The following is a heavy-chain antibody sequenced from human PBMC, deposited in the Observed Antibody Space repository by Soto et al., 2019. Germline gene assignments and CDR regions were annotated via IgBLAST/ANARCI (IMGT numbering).Heavy chain of an antibody. CDR1: GYTLSSYG. D-gene: IGHD6-6*01. J-gene: IGHJ6*02. CDR3: ARSDSSSSHYFGMDV. Sequence: ASVKVSCKASGYTLSSYGITWVRQAPGQGLEWMGWISAYNRKYAQKVQGRVTMTTDTPTSTAYMELRSLRSGDTAVYYCARSDSSSSHYFGMDVWGQGTTVTGSS. V-gene: IGHV1-18*04. CDR2: ISAYNR.